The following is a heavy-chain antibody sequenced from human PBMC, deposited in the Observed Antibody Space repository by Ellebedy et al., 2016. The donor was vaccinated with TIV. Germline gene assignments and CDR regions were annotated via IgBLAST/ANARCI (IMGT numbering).Heavy chain of an antibody. V-gene: IGHV4-59*01. D-gene: IGHD6-13*01. Sequence: MPSETLSLTCTVSGGSIRSYYWSWILQPPGKGLEWIGYIYYSGSTNYNPSLKSRVTISVDTSKNQFSLRLSSVTAADTAVYYCARVVWQQPVSYAFDIWGQGTMVTVSS. J-gene: IGHJ3*02. CDR3: ARVVWQQPVSYAFDI. CDR2: IYYSGST. CDR1: GGSIRSYY.